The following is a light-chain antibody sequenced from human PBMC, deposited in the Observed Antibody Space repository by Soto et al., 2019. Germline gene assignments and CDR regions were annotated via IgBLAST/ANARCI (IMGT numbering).Light chain of an antibody. Sequence: QSVLTQPPSVSGAPGQRVTLSCTGSSSNIGAGYDVHWYQQLPGTAPKLVIYGNRNRPSGVSDRFSGSKSGTSASLAITGLQAEDAADYYCQSYDSSLSGSKVVFGGGTKLTVL. CDR1: SSNIGAGYD. J-gene: IGLJ2*01. V-gene: IGLV1-40*01. CDR3: QSYDSSLSGSKVV. CDR2: GNR.